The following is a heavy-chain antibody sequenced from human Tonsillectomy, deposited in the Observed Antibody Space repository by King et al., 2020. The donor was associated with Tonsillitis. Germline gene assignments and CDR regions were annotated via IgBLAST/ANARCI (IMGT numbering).Heavy chain of an antibody. CDR1: GFTFSSYG. D-gene: IGHD2-2*02. CDR2: ISYDGSNK. V-gene: IGHV3-30*18. Sequence: VQLVESGGGVVQPGRSLRLSCAASGFTFSSYGMHWVRQAPGKGLEWVAVISYDGSNKYYADSVKGRFTISRDNSKNTLYLQVNSLRAEDTAVYFCAKEGVVVPAAIWGYYYYYMDVWGKGTTVTVSS. CDR3: AKEGVVVPAAIWGYYYYYMDV. J-gene: IGHJ6*03.